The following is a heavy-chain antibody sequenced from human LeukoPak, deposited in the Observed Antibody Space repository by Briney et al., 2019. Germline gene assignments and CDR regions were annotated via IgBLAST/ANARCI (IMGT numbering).Heavy chain of an antibody. CDR1: GFTFSSYA. V-gene: IGHV3-30-3*01. CDR3: AREVTYYYYGMDV. Sequence: GGSLRLSCAASGFTFSSYAMHWVRQAPGKGLEWVAVISYDGSNKYYADSVKGRFTISRDNSKDTLYLQMNSLRAEDTAVYYCAREVTYYYYGMDVWGQGTTVTVSS. CDR2: ISYDGSNK. J-gene: IGHJ6*02. D-gene: IGHD5-18*01.